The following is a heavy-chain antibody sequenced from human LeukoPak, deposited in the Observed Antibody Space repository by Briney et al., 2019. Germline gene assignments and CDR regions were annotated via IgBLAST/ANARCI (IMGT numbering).Heavy chain of an antibody. V-gene: IGHV3-30*18. Sequence: GGSLRLSCAASGFTFSSYGMHWVRQAPGKGLEWVAVISYDGGNKYYADSVKGRFTISRDNSKNTPYLQMNSLRAEDTAVYYCAKDQGCCSGGSCYYFDYWGQGTLVTVSS. D-gene: IGHD2-15*01. CDR2: ISYDGGNK. CDR3: AKDQGCCSGGSCYYFDY. CDR1: GFTFSSYG. J-gene: IGHJ4*02.